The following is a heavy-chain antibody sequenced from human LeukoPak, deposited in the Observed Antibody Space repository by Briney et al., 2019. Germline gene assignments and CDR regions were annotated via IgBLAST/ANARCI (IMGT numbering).Heavy chain of an antibody. CDR3: AHSPEPIDSSGSLNYFDP. CDR1: GFSLSASGVS. J-gene: IGHJ5*02. D-gene: IGHD3-22*01. CDR2: IYWDDDK. Sequence: ESGPTLVNPTQTLTLTCTFSGFSLSASGVSVGWIRQPPGKALEWLALIYWDDDKRYSPSLKSRLTITKDTFKNQVVLTMTNMDPVDTATYYCAHSPEPIDSSGSLNYFDPWGQGTLVTVSS. V-gene: IGHV2-5*02.